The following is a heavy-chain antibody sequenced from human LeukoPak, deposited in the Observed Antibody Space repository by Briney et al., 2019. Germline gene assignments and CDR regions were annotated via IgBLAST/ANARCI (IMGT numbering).Heavy chain of an antibody. CDR1: GYTFTGYY. CDR3: ARSRLSSSGCFDY. Sequence: ASVKVSCKASGYTFTGYYMHWVRQAPGQGLEWMGWINPNSGGTNYAQKFQGRVTMTRDTSISTAYMELSRLRSEDTAVYYCARSRLSSSGCFDYWGQGTLVTVSS. J-gene: IGHJ4*02. CDR2: INPNSGGT. D-gene: IGHD6-19*01. V-gene: IGHV1-2*02.